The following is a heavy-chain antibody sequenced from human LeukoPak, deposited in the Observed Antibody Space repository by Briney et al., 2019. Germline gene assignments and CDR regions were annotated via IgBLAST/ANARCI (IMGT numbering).Heavy chain of an antibody. Sequence: PGGSLRLSCAASGFTFSSYAMSWVRQAPGKGLEWVSAISGSGGSTYYADSVKGRFTISRDNSKNTLYLQMDSLRAEDTAVYYCAKNGAGVPAGDWFDSWGQGALVTVSS. D-gene: IGHD2-2*01. CDR3: AKNGAGVPAGDWFDS. CDR2: ISGSGGST. J-gene: IGHJ5*01. V-gene: IGHV3-23*01. CDR1: GFTFSSYA.